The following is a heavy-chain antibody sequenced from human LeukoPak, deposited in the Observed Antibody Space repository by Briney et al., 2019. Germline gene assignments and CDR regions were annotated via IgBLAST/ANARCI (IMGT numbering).Heavy chain of an antibody. CDR2: INPNSGGT. CDR1: GYTFTGYY. D-gene: IGHD4-17*01. Sequence: ASVKVSCKASGYTFTGYYMHWVRQAPGQGLEWMGWINPNSGGTNYAQKFQGRVTMTRDTSISTAYMELSRLRSDDTAVYYCARGPVGTRPRTTSPLDPWGQGTLVTVSS. V-gene: IGHV1-2*02. J-gene: IGHJ5*02. CDR3: ARGPVGTRPRTTSPLDP.